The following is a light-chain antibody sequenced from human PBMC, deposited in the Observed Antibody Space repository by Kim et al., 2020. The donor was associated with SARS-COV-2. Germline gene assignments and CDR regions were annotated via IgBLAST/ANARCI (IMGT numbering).Light chain of an antibody. V-gene: IGLV3-19*01. CDR1: SLRSHY. J-gene: IGLJ1*01. CDR2: GKN. CDR3: NSRDGSDNSFV. Sequence: ALGQTVRITCKGDSLRSHYASWYQQKPGQAPVLVIYGKNNRPSGIPDRFSGSSSGNTASLTITGAQAEDEAEYYCNSRDGSDNSFVFATGTQLTVL.